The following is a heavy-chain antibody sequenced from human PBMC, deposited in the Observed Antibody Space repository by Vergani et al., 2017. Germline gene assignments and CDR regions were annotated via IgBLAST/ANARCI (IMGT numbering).Heavy chain of an antibody. D-gene: IGHD2-2*01. J-gene: IGHJ4*02. CDR3: ARAEIVVVPAATNYFDY. V-gene: IGHV3-21*01. CDR1: GFTFSSYS. Sequence: EVQLVESGGGLVKPGGSLRLSCAASGFTFSSYSMNWVRQAPGKGLEWVSSISSSSSYIYYADSVKSRFTISRDNAKNSLYLQMNNLRAEDTAVYYCARAEIVVVPAATNYFDYWGQGTLVTVSS. CDR2: ISSSSSYI.